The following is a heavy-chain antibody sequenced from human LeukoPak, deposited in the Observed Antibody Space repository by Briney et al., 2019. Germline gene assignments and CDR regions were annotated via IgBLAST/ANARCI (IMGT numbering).Heavy chain of an antibody. D-gene: IGHD2-8*01. V-gene: IGHV4-34*01. Sequence: WETLSLTCAVYGGSFSGYYWSWIRQPPGKGLEWIGEINHSGSTNYNPSLKSRVTISVDTSKDQSSLKLSSVTAADTAVYYCAGYCTNGVCYSYFQHWGQGTLVTVSS. J-gene: IGHJ1*01. CDR1: GGSFSGYY. CDR2: INHSGST. CDR3: AGYCTNGVCYSYFQH.